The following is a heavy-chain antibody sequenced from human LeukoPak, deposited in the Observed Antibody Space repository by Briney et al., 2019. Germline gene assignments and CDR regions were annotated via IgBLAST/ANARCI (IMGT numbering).Heavy chain of an antibody. J-gene: IGHJ5*02. CDR2: INPSDGST. CDR1: GYTFTSYY. CDR3: ARAWRYTDWFDP. V-gene: IGHV1-46*01. Sequence: ASVKVSCKASGYTFTSYYMHWVRQAPGQGLDWMGVINPSDGSTTYAQKFQGRVTVTRDTSTSTVYMELSSLRSEDTAVYYCARAWRYTDWFDPWGQGTLVTVSS. D-gene: IGHD1-14*01.